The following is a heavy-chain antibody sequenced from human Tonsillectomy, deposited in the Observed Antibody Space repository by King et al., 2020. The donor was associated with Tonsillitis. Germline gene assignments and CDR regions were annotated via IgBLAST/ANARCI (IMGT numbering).Heavy chain of an antibody. J-gene: IGHJ2*01. CDR1: GGSISSYY. CDR3: ARDYGNYYDSSGYYWYFDL. V-gene: IGHV4-59*01. Sequence: VQLQESGPGLVKPSETLSLTCTVSGGSISSYYWSWIRQPPGKGLEWIGYIYYSGSTNYNPSLKSRVTISVDTSKNQFSLKLSSVTAADTAVYYCARDYGNYYDSSGYYWYFDLWGRGTLVTVSS. CDR2: IYYSGST. D-gene: IGHD3-22*01.